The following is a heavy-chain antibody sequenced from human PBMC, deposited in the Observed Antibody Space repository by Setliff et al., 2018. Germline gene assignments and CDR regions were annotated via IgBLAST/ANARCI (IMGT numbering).Heavy chain of an antibody. V-gene: IGHV4-34*01. CDR2: INHSGST. CDR3: ARAPYSSPDSSYYYGMDV. J-gene: IGHJ6*02. CDR1: GGSFSTYY. Sequence: PSETLSLTCAVYGGSFSTYYWIWIRQPPGKGLEWIGEINHSGSTNYNPSLKSRVTISVDTSKNQFSLKLSSVTAADTAVYYCARAPYSSPDSSYYYGMDVWGQGTTVTVSS. D-gene: IGHD6-13*01.